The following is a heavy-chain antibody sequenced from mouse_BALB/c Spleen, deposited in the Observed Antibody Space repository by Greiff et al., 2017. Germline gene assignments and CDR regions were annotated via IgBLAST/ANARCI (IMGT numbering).Heavy chain of an antibody. V-gene: IGHV14-3*02. CDR1: GFNIKDTY. D-gene: IGHD3-1*01. CDR2: IDPANGNT. CDR3: ARQLGLPGYFDY. Sequence: VQLQQSGAELVKPGASVKLSCTASGFNIKDTYMHWVKQRPEQGLEWIGRIDPANGNTKYDPKFQGKATITADTSSNTAYLQLSSLTSEDTAVYYCARQLGLPGYFDYGGQGTTLTVSS. J-gene: IGHJ2*01.